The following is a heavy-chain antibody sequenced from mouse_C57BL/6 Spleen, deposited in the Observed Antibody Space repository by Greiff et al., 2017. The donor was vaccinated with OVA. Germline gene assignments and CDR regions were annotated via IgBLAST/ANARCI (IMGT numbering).Heavy chain of an antibody. CDR1: GFTFSSYA. CDR2: ISDGGSYT. J-gene: IGHJ2*01. D-gene: IGHD3-3*01. CDR3: AREDILFDY. V-gene: IGHV5-4*01. Sequence: EVKVVESGGGLVKPGGSLKLSCAASGFTFSSYAMSWVRQTPEKRLEWVATISDGGSYTYYPDNVKGRFTISRDNAKNNLYLQMSHLKSEDTAMYYCAREDILFDYWGQGTTLTVSS.